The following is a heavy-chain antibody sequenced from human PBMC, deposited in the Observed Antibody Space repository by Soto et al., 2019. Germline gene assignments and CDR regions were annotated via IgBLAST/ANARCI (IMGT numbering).Heavy chain of an antibody. D-gene: IGHD6-13*01. V-gene: IGHV3-30*03. CDR1: GFNFSHYA. Sequence: GGSLRLSCAASGFNFSHYAMHWVRQAPGKGLEWLAIISLEGSNKYSAKPVKDRFTISRDNSKSTLYLQMNSLRPEDTAVYYCARRAAAGRSFDYWGLGTLVTVSS. J-gene: IGHJ4*02. CDR2: ISLEGSNK. CDR3: ARRAAAGRSFDY.